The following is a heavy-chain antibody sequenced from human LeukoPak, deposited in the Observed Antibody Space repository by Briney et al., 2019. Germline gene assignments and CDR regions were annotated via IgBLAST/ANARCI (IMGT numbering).Heavy chain of an antibody. V-gene: IGHV4-4*07. J-gene: IGHJ4*02. CDR3: ARVVYDSSGYSLFDY. Sequence: SETLSLTCTVSGGSISSYCWSWIRQPAGKGLEWIGRIYTSGSTNYNPSLKSRVTMSVDTSKNQFSLKLSSVTAADTAVYYCARVVYDSSGYSLFDYWGQGTLVTASS. CDR2: IYTSGST. D-gene: IGHD3-22*01. CDR1: GGSISSYC.